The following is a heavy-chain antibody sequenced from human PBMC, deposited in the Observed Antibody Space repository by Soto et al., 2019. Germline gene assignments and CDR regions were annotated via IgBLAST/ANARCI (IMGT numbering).Heavy chain of an antibody. CDR2: IYSGGST. J-gene: IGHJ6*02. CDR3: ARDRIPTGMYV. CDR1: GFTVSSNY. Sequence: EVQLVESGGGLVQPGGSLRLSCAASGFTVSSNYMSWVRQVPGKGLEWVSVIYSGGSTYYADSVKGRFTISRDNSKNTLYLQMNSLRAEDTAVYYCARDRIPTGMYVWGQGTTVTVSS. V-gene: IGHV3-66*01.